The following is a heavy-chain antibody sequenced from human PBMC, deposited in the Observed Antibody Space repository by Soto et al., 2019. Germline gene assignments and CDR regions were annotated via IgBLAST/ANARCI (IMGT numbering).Heavy chain of an antibody. V-gene: IGHV1-8*01. D-gene: IGHD6-19*01. CDR2: MNPNSGNT. Sequence: QVQLVQSGAEVKKPGASVKVSCKASGYTFTSYDINWVRQATVQGLEWMGWMNPNSGNTGYAQKFQCRVTTTRTTSPRTAYMGLSSLRSEDTAVYYGARGRITQWPPDFLGFDPSGQRTLVIVSS. J-gene: IGHJ5*02. CDR3: ARGRITQWPPDFLGFDP. CDR1: GYTFTSYD.